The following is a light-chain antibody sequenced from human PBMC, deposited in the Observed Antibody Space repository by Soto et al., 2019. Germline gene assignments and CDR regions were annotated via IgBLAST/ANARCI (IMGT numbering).Light chain of an antibody. J-gene: IGKJ5*01. Sequence: EIVLTQSPGTLSLSPGERATLSCRASQSASSYLAWYQQKPGQAPRLLIYDTSNRATGIPSRFSGSGSGTDFTLTISSLEPEDFAVYYCQQRGNWPRITFGQGTRLEI. CDR1: QSASSY. CDR3: QQRGNWPRIT. CDR2: DTS. V-gene: IGKV3-11*01.